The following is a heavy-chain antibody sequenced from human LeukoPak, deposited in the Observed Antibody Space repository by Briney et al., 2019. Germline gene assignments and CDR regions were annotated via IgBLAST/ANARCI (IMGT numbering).Heavy chain of an antibody. D-gene: IGHD6-13*01. CDR2: IYTGGST. Sequence: SETLSLTCTVSGGSISSGSYYWSWIRQPAGKGLEWIGRIYTGGSTNYNPSLNRRVTISVDTTKNQFSLKLSSVTAADTAVYYCARVPRSIAAVTPWGEGSLVTVSS. CDR1: GGSISSGSYY. V-gene: IGHV4-61*02. CDR3: ARVPRSIAAVTP. J-gene: IGHJ4*02.